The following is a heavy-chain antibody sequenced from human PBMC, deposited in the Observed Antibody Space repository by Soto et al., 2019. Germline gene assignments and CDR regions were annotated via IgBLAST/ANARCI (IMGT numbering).Heavy chain of an antibody. J-gene: IGHJ4*02. D-gene: IGHD5-18*01. CDR3: ARATGYSYGYVFDY. Sequence: SETLSLTCTVSGGSISSDGYYWSWIRQHPGKGLEWIGYIYYSGSTYYNPSLKSRVTISVDTSKNQFSLKLSSVTAADTAVYYCARATGYSYGYVFDYWGQGTLVTVSS. CDR1: GGSISSDGYY. CDR2: IYYSGST. V-gene: IGHV4-31*03.